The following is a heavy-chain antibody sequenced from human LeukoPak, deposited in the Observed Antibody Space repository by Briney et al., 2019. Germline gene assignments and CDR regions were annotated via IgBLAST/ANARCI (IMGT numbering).Heavy chain of an antibody. D-gene: IGHD2-2*01. CDR3: AKRRYCTTTTCQSFDY. Sequence: PGGCLRLSCAGSGFTFNTYAMSWVRQAPGEGLEWVSAISVSGDSTYYADSVKGRFTISRDDSKNTLYLQMNRLRAEDTAVYYCAKRRYCTTTTCQSFDYWGQGTLVTVSS. CDR2: ISVSGDST. V-gene: IGHV3-23*01. CDR1: GFTFNTYA. J-gene: IGHJ4*02.